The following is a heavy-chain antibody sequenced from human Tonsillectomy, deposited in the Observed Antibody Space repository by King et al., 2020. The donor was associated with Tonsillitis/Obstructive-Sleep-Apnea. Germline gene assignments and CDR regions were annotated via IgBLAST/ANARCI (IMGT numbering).Heavy chain of an antibody. D-gene: IGHD2-2*01. CDR3: ARDRGVPAAIDY. CDR2: IYYSGST. J-gene: IGHJ4*02. Sequence: QLQESGPGLVKPSETLSLTCTVSGGSISSYYWSWLRQPPGKGLEWIGYIYYSGSTNYNPSLKSRVTISVDTSKNQFSLKLSSVTAADTAVYYCARDRGVPAAIDYWGQGTLVTVSS. CDR1: GGSISSYY. V-gene: IGHV4-59*01.